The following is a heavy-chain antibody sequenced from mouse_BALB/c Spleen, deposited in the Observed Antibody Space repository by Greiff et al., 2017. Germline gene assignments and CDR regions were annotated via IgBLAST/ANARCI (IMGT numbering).Heavy chain of an antibody. V-gene: IGHV3-2*02. CDR1: GYSITSDYA. J-gene: IGHJ3*01. Sequence: VQLQQSGPGLVKPSQSLSLTCTVTGYSITSDYAWNWIRQFPGNQLEWMGYISYSGSTSYNPSLKSRISITRDTSKNQFFLQLNSVTTEDTATYYCASLSGTWFAYWGQGTLVTVSA. D-gene: IGHD4-1*01. CDR2: ISYSGST. CDR3: ASLSGTWFAY.